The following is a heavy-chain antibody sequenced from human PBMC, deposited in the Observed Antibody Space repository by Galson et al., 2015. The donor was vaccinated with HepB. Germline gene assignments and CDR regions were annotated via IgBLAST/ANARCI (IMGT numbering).Heavy chain of an antibody. CDR3: AKQGGSGSPDAFDI. Sequence: SVKVSCKASGYTFTSYAMHWVRQAPGQRLEWMGWINAGNGNTKYSQKFQGRVTITRDKSTSTAYMELSSLRSEDTAVYYCAKQGGSGSPDAFDIWGQGTMVTVSS. D-gene: IGHD3-10*01. CDR2: INAGNGNT. J-gene: IGHJ3*02. V-gene: IGHV1-3*01. CDR1: GYTFTSYA.